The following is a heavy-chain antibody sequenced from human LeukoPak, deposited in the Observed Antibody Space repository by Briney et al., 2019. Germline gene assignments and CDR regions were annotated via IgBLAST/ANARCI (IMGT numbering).Heavy chain of an antibody. CDR3: VRHSRVVAFDY. D-gene: IGHD2-15*01. CDR1: GVSISNHY. V-gene: IGHV4-59*08. CDR2: IYYTGNT. Sequence: SETLSLTCTVSGVSISNHYSSWIRQPPGTGLEWIGYIYYTGNTNYNPSLKSRVTISEDTSKNQVSLELSSVTAADTAVYYCVRHSRVVAFDYWGQGNLVTVSS. J-gene: IGHJ4*02.